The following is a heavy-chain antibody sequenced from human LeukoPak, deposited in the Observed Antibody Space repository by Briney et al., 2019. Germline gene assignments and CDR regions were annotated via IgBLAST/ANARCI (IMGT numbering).Heavy chain of an antibody. CDR1: GFTFSRFW. CDR3: AKGGWLGN. J-gene: IGHJ4*02. Sequence: PGGSLRLSCTASGFTFSRFWMSWVRQAPGKGLEWVAKINEDGSVENYVDSVKGRVTISRDNAKTSVSLQLNSLRVEDTAVYYCAKGGWLGNWGQGTLVIVSS. V-gene: IGHV3-7*01. D-gene: IGHD5-12*01. CDR2: INEDGSVE.